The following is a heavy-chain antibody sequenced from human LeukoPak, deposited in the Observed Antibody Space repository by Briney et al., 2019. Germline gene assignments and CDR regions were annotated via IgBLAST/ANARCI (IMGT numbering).Heavy chain of an antibody. CDR3: ARGGNYDDPPDAFDI. V-gene: IGHV1-18*01. J-gene: IGHJ3*02. D-gene: IGHD4-17*01. CDR1: GYTFTSYG. CDR2: ISAYNGNT. Sequence: ASVKVSCKASGYTFTSYGISWVRQAPGQGLEWMGWISAYNGNTNYAQKVQGRVTMTTDTSTSTAYMELTSLRSDDTAVYYCARGGNYDDPPDAFDIWGQGKMVTVSS.